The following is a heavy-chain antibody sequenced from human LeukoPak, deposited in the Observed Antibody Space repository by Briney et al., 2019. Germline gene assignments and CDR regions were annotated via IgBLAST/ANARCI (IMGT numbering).Heavy chain of an antibody. V-gene: IGHV4-59*01. CDR2: IFHRGTT. D-gene: IGHD1-26*01. CDR3: ARGEPVGLFDD. Sequence: SETLSLTCTMSGGSFSSDYWNWIRQPPGKGLEWIGYIFHRGTTNYNPSLKSRVTISVDTSKNHCSLRLSSVTAADTAVYYCARGEPVGLFDDWGQGILVTVSS. J-gene: IGHJ4*02. CDR1: GGSFSSDY.